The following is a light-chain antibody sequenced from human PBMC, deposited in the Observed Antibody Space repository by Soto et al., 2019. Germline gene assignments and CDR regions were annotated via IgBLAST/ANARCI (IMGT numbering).Light chain of an antibody. CDR1: QAISSS. CDR3: QHLNDYRYT. Sequence: DIQLTQSPSFLSASVGDRVTITCRASQAISSSLAWYQHNPRKAPKLLIYAASTLQNGVPSSFSGSVSGTEFTLTISSLQPEDFATYYCQHLNDYRYTFGQGTKVEIK. J-gene: IGKJ2*01. V-gene: IGKV1-9*01. CDR2: AAS.